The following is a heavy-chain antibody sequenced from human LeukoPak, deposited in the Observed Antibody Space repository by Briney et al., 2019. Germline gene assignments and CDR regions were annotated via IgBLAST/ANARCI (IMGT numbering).Heavy chain of an antibody. D-gene: IGHD4-17*01. CDR2: ISDSSGTI. CDR3: ARGPYGDYVDALDY. Sequence: GGSLRLSCAASGFTFNTYSMDWVRQAPGKGLEWVSYISDSSGTIYYADSVKGRFTISRDNAKNSLYLQMNSLRAEDTAVYYCARGPYGDYVDALDYWGQGTLVTVSS. V-gene: IGHV3-48*01. CDR1: GFTFNTYS. J-gene: IGHJ4*02.